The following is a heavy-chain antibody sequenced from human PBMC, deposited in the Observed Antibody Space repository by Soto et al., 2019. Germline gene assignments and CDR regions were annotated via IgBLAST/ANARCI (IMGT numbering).Heavy chain of an antibody. Sequence: GGSLRRSCAASGFTFSSYGMRWVRQAPGKGLEWVAVIWYDGSKKYYADSVKGRITISRDNSKNTLYLQLNSLRAEDTAVYYCARDRVGFFDLSPDGFDIWGQGTMVTVSS. J-gene: IGHJ3*02. D-gene: IGHD3-9*01. CDR2: IWYDGSKK. CDR1: GFTFSSYG. V-gene: IGHV3-33*01. CDR3: ARDRVGFFDLSPDGFDI.